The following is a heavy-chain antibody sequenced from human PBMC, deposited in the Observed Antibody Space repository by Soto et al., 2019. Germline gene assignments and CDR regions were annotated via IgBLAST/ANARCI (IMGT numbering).Heavy chain of an antibody. J-gene: IGHJ3*02. D-gene: IGHD1-26*01. CDR3: ARDPIVGATDAFDI. Sequence: ASVKVSCKASGYTFTGYYMHWVRQAPGQGLEWMGWINPNSGGTNYAQKFQGWVTMTRDTSISTAYMELSRLRSDDTAVYYCARDPIVGATDAFDIWGQGTMVTVSS. V-gene: IGHV1-2*04. CDR2: INPNSGGT. CDR1: GYTFTGYY.